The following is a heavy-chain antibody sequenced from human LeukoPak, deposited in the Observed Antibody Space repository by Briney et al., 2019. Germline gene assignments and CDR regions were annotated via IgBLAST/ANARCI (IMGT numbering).Heavy chain of an antibody. CDR2: INPNSGGT. Sequence: GASVKVSCKASGGTFSSYAISWVRQAPGQGLEWMGLINPNSGGTNYAQKFQGRVTMTRDTSISTAYMELSRLRSDDTAVYYCASFCGGGSCYSDWFPPGGQEPRVPVSS. V-gene: IGHV1-2*02. D-gene: IGHD2-15*01. J-gene: IGHJ5*02. CDR3: ASFCGGGSCYSDWFPP. CDR1: GGTFSSYA.